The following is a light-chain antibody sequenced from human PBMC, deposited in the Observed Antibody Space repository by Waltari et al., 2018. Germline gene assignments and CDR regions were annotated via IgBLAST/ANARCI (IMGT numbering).Light chain of an antibody. CDR1: QDIASA. V-gene: IGKV1-13*02. CDR3: QQSYSTPLYS. J-gene: IGKJ2*01. CDR2: DAS. Sequence: AIQLTQSPSSLSASVGHRITITCRASQDIASALAWYVQKPGKAPQRLIDDASTLESGVSSRFTGSGSGTYFPLSITSLQPEDVATYYCQQSYSTPLYSFGQGTKLEIK.